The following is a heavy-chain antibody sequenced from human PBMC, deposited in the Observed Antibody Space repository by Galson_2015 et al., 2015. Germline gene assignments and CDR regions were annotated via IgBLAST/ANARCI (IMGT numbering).Heavy chain of an antibody. CDR1: GFTVSSSF. J-gene: IGHJ4*02. CDR3: ARALMSSEPSDS. D-gene: IGHD1-14*01. V-gene: IGHV3-53*01. Sequence: SLRLSCAASGFTVSSSFMSWVRQAPGVWREWVSCMCTSGSTHYADSVQGRFTTSRDKSKNTLYLQMNSLRAEDTAVYYCARALMSSEPSDSWGQGTLVTVSP. CDR2: MCTSGST.